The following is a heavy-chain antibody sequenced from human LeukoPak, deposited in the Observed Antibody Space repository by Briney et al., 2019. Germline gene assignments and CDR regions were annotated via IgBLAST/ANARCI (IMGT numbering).Heavy chain of an antibody. CDR2: ISSSGSTI. CDR1: GFTFSDYY. Sequence: KFGGSLRLSCAASGFTFSDYYMSWIRQAPGKGLEWVSYISSSGSTIYYADSVKGRFTISRDNAKNSLYLQMNSLRAEDTAVYYCARAVYSSSWEFDYWGQGILVTVSS. D-gene: IGHD6-13*01. V-gene: IGHV3-11*04. CDR3: ARAVYSSSWEFDY. J-gene: IGHJ4*02.